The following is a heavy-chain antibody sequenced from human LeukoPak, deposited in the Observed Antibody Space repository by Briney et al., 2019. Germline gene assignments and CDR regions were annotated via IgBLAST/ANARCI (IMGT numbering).Heavy chain of an antibody. Sequence: SETPSLTCTVSGGSVSSSYWSWIRQPPGKGLEWIGHIYYSGTTSGNTNYNPSLKSRVTISIDTAKNQFSLQVRSVTAADTAVYYCARGSGRYYYYGVDVWGQGTTVAVSS. D-gene: IGHD7-27*01. CDR1: GGSVSSSY. CDR3: ARGSGRYYYYGVDV. CDR2: IYYSGTTSGNT. V-gene: IGHV4-59*02. J-gene: IGHJ6*02.